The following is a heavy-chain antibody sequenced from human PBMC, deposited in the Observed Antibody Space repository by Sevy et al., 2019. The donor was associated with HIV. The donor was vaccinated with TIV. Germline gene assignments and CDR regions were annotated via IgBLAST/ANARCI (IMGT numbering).Heavy chain of an antibody. CDR2: IIPIFGTA. D-gene: IGHD5-18*01. CDR1: GGTFSSYA. CDR3: ARDDPWVTETTDTGGMDV. J-gene: IGHJ6*02. Sequence: ASVKVSCKASGGTFSSYAISWVRQAPGQGLEWMGGIIPIFGTANYAQKFQGRVTITADESTSTAYMELSSLRSEDTAVYYCARDDPWVTETTDTGGMDVWGQGTTVTVSS. V-gene: IGHV1-69*13.